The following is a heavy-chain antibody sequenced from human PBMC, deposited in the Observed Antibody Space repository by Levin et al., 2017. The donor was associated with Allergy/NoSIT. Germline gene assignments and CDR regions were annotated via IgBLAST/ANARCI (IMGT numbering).Heavy chain of an antibody. CDR2: IYWDNDV. Sequence: SGPTLVKPTQTLTLTCTFSGFSLTTGGVGVGWLRQPPGRALEWLGIIYWDNDVRYSPSLKRGLSITKDTSKNQVVLTMTNMDPVDTATYFCARRKNYYDGDLYGGALDYWGQGALVTVSS. CDR1: GFSLTTGGVG. J-gene: IGHJ4*02. V-gene: IGHV2-5*02. D-gene: IGHD3-22*01. CDR3: ARRKNYYDGDLYGGALDY.